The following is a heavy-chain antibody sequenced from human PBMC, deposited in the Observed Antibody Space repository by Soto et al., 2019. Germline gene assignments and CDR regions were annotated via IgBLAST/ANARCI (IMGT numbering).Heavy chain of an antibody. V-gene: IGHV1-18*04. CDR3: AVRGIVGANVAFDI. D-gene: IGHD1-26*01. Sequence: ASVKVSCKASGYTFTSYYMHWVRQAPGQGLEWMGRISAYNGNTNYAQKLQGRVTMTTDTSTSTAYMELRSLRSDDTAVYYCAVRGIVGANVAFDIWGQGTMVTVSS. CDR2: ISAYNGNT. CDR1: GYTFTSYY. J-gene: IGHJ3*02.